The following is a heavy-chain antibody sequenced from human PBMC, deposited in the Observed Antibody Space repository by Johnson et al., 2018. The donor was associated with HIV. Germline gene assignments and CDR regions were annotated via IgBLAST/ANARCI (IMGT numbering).Heavy chain of an antibody. V-gene: IGHV3-21*04. CDR1: GFSFSNYW. CDR2: IYAGGNI. J-gene: IGHJ3*02. Sequence: VQLVESGGGLVQPGGSLTFSCEASGFSFSNYWMNWVRQAPGKGLEWVSIIYAGGNIYYAHSVKGRFTISRDNAKNSLYLQMNSLRAEVTAVYYCARVREWEGGEVGDAFDIWGQGTMVTVSS. D-gene: IGHD1-26*01. CDR3: ARVREWEGGEVGDAFDI.